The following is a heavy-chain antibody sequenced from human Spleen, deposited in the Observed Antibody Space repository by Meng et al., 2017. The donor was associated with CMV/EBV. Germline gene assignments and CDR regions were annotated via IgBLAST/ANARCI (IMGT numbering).Heavy chain of an antibody. J-gene: IGHJ5*02. CDR1: VDSSSDTSYY. V-gene: IGHV4-39*02. Sequence: SVDSSSDTSYYWAWVRQPPERGLEWIASIYYNGRTYYNPSLKSRVTLSVDKSRNLFSLNLYSVTAADTAVYYCAGYYYDNSGYNWFDPWGPGSLVTVSS. CDR3: AGYYYDNSGYNWFDP. D-gene: IGHD3-22*01. CDR2: IYYNGRT.